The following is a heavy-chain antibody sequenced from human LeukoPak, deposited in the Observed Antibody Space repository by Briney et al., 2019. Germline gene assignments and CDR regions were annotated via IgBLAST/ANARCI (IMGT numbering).Heavy chain of an antibody. CDR1: GGSISSYY. Sequence: PSETLSLTCTVSGGSISSYYWSWIRQPPGKGLEWIGEINHSGSTNYNPSLKSRVTISVDTSKNQFSLKLSSVTAADTAVYYCARPMTGSYYFDYWGQGTLVTVSS. D-gene: IGHD3-9*01. V-gene: IGHV4-34*01. J-gene: IGHJ4*02. CDR3: ARPMTGSYYFDY. CDR2: INHSGST.